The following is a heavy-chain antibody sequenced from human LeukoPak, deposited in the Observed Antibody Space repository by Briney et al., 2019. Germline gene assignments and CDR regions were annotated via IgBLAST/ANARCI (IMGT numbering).Heavy chain of an antibody. D-gene: IGHD3-22*01. CDR2: INPNSGGT. J-gene: IGHJ4*02. CDR3: ARDTEGDSSGYLDY. V-gene: IGHV1-2*02. Sequence: ASVKVSCKASGYTFTGYYMHWVRQAPGQGPEWMGWINPNSGGTNYAQKFQGTVTMTRDTSISTAYMELSSLRSEDTAVYYCARDTEGDSSGYLDYWGQGTLVTVSS. CDR1: GYTFTGYY.